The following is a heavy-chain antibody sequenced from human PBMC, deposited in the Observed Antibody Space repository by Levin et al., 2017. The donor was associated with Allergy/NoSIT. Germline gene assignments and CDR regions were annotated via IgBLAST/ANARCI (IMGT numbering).Heavy chain of an antibody. D-gene: IGHD3-10*01. CDR1: GFTFDDYT. J-gene: IGHJ3*02. CDR2: ISWDGGST. V-gene: IGHV3-43*01. Sequence: GESLKISCAASGFTFDDYTMHWVRQAPGKGLEWVSLISWDGGSTYYADSVKGRFTISRDNSKNSLYLQMNSLRTEDTALYYCAKDFGSLSFDAFDIWGQGTMVTVSS. CDR3: AKDFGSLSFDAFDI.